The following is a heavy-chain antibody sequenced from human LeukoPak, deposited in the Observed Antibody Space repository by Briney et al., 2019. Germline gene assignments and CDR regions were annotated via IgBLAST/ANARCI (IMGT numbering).Heavy chain of an antibody. D-gene: IGHD6-13*01. V-gene: IGHV3-23*01. J-gene: IGHJ4*02. CDR3: ARIAAACFDY. CDR2: ISGSGGST. CDR1: GFTFSSYT. Sequence: GGSLRLSCAASGFTFSSYTMNWVRQAPGKGLEWVSAISGSGGSTYYADSVKGRFTISRDNSKDTLYLQMNSLRAEDTAVYYCARIAAACFDYWGQGTLVTVSS.